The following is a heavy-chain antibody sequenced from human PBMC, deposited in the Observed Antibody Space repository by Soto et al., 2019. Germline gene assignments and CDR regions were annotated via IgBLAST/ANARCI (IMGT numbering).Heavy chain of an antibody. CDR1: GGSIGSGGYS. V-gene: IGHV4-30-2*01. D-gene: IGHD3-16*01. CDR3: ARVFRGYFDY. CDR2: IYHSGST. Sequence: SETLSLTCAVSGGSIGSGGYSWSWIRQPPGKGLEWIGYIYHSGSTYYNPSLKSRVTISVDRSKNQFSLKLSSVTAADTAVYYCARVFRGYFDYWGQGTLVTVS. J-gene: IGHJ4*02.